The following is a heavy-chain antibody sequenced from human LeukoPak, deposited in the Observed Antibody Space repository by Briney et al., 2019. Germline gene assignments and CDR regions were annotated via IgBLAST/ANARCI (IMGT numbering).Heavy chain of an antibody. D-gene: IGHD6-19*01. V-gene: IGHV4-59*08. CDR2: IYYSGST. J-gene: IGHJ5*02. Sequence: PSETLSLTCIVSGGSISSYYWSWIRQPPGKGLEWIGYIYYSGSTNYNPSLKSRVTISVDTSKNQFSLKLSSVTAADTAVYYCARFLSSGWFNWFDPWGQGTLVTVSS. CDR3: ARFLSSGWFNWFDP. CDR1: GGSISSYY.